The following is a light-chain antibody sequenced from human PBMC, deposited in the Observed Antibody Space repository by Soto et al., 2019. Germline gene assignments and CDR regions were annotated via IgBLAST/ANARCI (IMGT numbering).Light chain of an antibody. J-gene: IGLJ1*01. CDR1: SSNIGAGYD. Sequence: QPVLTQPPSVSGAPGQRVTISCTGSSSNIGAGYDVHWYQQLPGTAPKLLIHGNSNRPSGVPDRFSASKSGPSASLAITGLQAEDEADYYCQSYDSSLSAYFVFGTGTKLTVL. CDR2: GNS. V-gene: IGLV1-40*01. CDR3: QSYDSSLSAYFV.